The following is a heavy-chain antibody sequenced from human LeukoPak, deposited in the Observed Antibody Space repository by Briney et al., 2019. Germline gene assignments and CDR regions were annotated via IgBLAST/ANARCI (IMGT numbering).Heavy chain of an antibody. Sequence: GGSLRLSCAASGFTLNGYWMHWVRQAPGEGLVWVSAISGSGAATFNADSVKGRFTISRDNSKNTLYLQMNSLRAEDTAVYYCAKDLSSGWYPYYFDFWGRGTLVTVSS. CDR2: ISGSGAAT. V-gene: IGHV3-23*01. D-gene: IGHD6-19*01. CDR3: AKDLSSGWYPYYFDF. CDR1: GFTLNGYW. J-gene: IGHJ4*02.